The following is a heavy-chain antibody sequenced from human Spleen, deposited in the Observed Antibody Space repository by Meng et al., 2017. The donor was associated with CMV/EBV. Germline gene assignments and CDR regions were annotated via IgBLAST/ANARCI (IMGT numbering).Heavy chain of an antibody. J-gene: IGHJ4*02. CDR3: ARGVDSRGYHYSPFLGY. D-gene: IGHD3-22*01. CDR2: ISYDGTNK. CDR1: GFTFTDYA. V-gene: IGHV3-30-3*01. Sequence: SLKISCAASGFTFTDYAMHWVRQAPGKGLEWVAVISYDGTNKYYADSVKGRFTITRDNSKNTLYLQMNSLRTEDTAVYYCARGVDSRGYHYSPFLGYWGQGTLVTVSS.